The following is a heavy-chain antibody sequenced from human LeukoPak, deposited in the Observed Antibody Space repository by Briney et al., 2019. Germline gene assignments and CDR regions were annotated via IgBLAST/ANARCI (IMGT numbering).Heavy chain of an antibody. CDR3: AKVGGYCSSTSCYTWWFDL. Sequence: GGSLGLSCAASGFTFSSYGMHWVRQAPGKGLEWVAFIRYDGSNKYYADSVKGRFTISRDNSKNTLYLQMNSLRAEDTAVYYCAKVGGYCSSTSCYTWWFDLWGQGTLVTVSS. V-gene: IGHV3-30*02. D-gene: IGHD2-2*02. CDR2: IRYDGSNK. CDR1: GFTFSSYG. J-gene: IGHJ5*02.